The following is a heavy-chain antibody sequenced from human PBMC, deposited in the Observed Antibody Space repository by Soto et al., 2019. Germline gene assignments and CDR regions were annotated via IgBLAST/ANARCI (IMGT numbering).Heavy chain of an antibody. Sequence: SETLSLTCTVSGGSISSSSYYWGWIRQPPGKGLEWIGSIYYSGSTYYNPSLKSRVTISVDTSKNQFSLKLSSVTAADTAVYYCASLPHYYDSSGYGSCYFDYWGQGTLVTVSS. D-gene: IGHD3-22*01. CDR1: GGSISSSSYY. CDR3: ASLPHYYDSSGYGSCYFDY. CDR2: IYYSGST. V-gene: IGHV4-39*01. J-gene: IGHJ4*02.